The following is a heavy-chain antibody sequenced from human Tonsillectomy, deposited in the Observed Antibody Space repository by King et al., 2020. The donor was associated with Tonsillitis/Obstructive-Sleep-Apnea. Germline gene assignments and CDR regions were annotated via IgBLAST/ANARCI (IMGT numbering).Heavy chain of an antibody. J-gene: IGHJ6*03. V-gene: IGHV1-46*01. CDR3: AREGLRFLEWLPPYYYYMDV. CDR2: INPSGGST. CDR1: GYTFTSYY. Sequence: QLVQSGAEVKKPGASVKVSCKASGYTFTSYYMHWVRQAPGQGLEWMGIINPSGGSTSYAQKFQGRVTMTRDTSTSTVYMELNSLRSEDTAVYYCAREGLRFLEWLPPYYYYMDVWGKGTTVTVSS. D-gene: IGHD3-3*01.